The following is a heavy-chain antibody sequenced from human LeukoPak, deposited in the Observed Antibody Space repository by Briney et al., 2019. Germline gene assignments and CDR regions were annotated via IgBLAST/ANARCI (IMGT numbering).Heavy chain of an antibody. Sequence: SETLSLSCEGYGGSLSGFYWSWIRQPPGKGLEWIGYIYYSGSTNYNPSLKSRVTISVDTSKNQFSLKLSSVTAADTAVYYCARAYGDYVCDYWGQGTLVTVSS. CDR3: ARAYGDYVCDY. CDR2: IYYSGST. D-gene: IGHD4-17*01. V-gene: IGHV4-59*01. J-gene: IGHJ4*02. CDR1: GGSLSGFY.